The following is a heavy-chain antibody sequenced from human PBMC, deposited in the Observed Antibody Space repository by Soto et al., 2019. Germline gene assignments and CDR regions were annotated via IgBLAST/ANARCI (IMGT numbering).Heavy chain of an antibody. CDR3: AKDGPVLRFLEWLSLEYYYYMDV. CDR1: GFTFSSYG. D-gene: IGHD3-3*01. J-gene: IGHJ6*03. V-gene: IGHV3-30*18. Sequence: GGSLRLSCAASGFTFSSYGMHWVRQAPGKGLEWVAVISYDGSNKYYADSVKGRFTISRDNSKNTLYLQMNSLRAEDTAVYYCAKDGPVLRFLEWLSLEYYYYMDVWGKGTTVTVSS. CDR2: ISYDGSNK.